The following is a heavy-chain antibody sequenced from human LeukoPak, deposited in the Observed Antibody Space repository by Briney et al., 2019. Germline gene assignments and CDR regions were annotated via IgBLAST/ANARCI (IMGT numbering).Heavy chain of an antibody. CDR1: GGSFSGYY. J-gene: IGHJ3*02. Sequence: SETLSLTCAVYGGSFSGYYWSWIRQPPGKGLEWIGEINHSGSTNYNPSLKSRVTISVDTSKNQFSLKLSSVTAADAAVYYCARGLPLLYYDFWSGYPRSGAHTFDIWGQGTMVTVSS. D-gene: IGHD3-3*01. CDR2: INHSGST. V-gene: IGHV4-34*01. CDR3: ARGLPLLYYDFWSGYPRSGAHTFDI.